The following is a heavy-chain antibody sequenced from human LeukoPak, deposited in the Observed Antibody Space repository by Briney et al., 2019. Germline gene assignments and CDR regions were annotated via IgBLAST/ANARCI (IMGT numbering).Heavy chain of an antibody. V-gene: IGHV3-7*03. J-gene: IGHJ6*02. CDR3: ARGGGLDV. CDR2: INHNGNVN. CDR1: GFTFRTYW. D-gene: IGHD3-16*01. Sequence: GGSLRLSCAASGFTFRTYWMHWVRQVPGKGLEWVASINHNGNVNYYVDSVKGRFTISRDNAKTSLYLQMSNLRAEDTAVYFCARGGGLDVWGQGATVTVSS.